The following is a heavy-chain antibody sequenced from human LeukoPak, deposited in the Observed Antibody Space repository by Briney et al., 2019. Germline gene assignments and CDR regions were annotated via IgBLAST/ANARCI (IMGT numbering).Heavy chain of an antibody. Sequence: GESRQISCKGSGYSFTTYWISWVRHMPRQGLEWRGWVDPSDSYANYNPSFQGHVTISADKSIGTGYLQWSSLKASDIAMYYCARQVGGYTSDWFDYWGQGTLVSVSS. J-gene: IGHJ5*01. CDR3: ARQVGGYTSDWFDY. CDR2: VDPSDSYA. V-gene: IGHV5-10-1*01. CDR1: GYSFTTYW. D-gene: IGHD6-19*01.